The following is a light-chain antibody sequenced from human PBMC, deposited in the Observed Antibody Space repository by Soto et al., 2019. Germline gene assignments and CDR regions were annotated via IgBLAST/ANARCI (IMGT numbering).Light chain of an antibody. J-gene: IGKJ1*01. CDR1: QSVGDTY. V-gene: IGKV3-20*01. CDR2: GAS. Sequence: EIVLTQSPGTLSLSPGDRATLSCRASQSVGDTYLAWYQQIPGQAPRLLIYGASNRATGIPDRFSGSGSGTDFTLTISRLEPEDFAVYYCQQYGSSGTFGQGTKVDIK. CDR3: QQYGSSGT.